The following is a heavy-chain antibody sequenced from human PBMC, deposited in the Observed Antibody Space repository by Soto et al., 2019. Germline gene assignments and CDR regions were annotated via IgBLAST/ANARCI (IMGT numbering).Heavy chain of an antibody. CDR2: ISSSSSYI. J-gene: IGHJ4*02. D-gene: IGHD6-19*01. CDR1: GFTFSSYS. Sequence: EVQLVESGGGLVKPGGSLRLSCAASGFTFSSYSMNWVRQAPGKGLEWVSSISSSSSYIYYADSVKGRFTISRDNAKNSLYLQMNSLRAEDTAVYYCASWEWLVPFDYWGQGTLVTVSS. CDR3: ASWEWLVPFDY. V-gene: IGHV3-21*01.